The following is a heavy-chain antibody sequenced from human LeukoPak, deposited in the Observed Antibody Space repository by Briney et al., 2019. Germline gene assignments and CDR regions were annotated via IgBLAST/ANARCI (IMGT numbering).Heavy chain of an antibody. CDR2: IIPILGTT. CDR3: ARVGVGGTYFDY. Sequence: SVKVSCKASGGTFFSYAFNWVRQAPGQGLEWMGGIIPILGTTNYAQGFQGRVTITRDTSASTAYMELSSLRSEDMAVYYCARVGVGGTYFDYWGQGTLVTVSS. D-gene: IGHD3-10*01. J-gene: IGHJ4*02. CDR1: GGTFFSYA. V-gene: IGHV1-69*10.